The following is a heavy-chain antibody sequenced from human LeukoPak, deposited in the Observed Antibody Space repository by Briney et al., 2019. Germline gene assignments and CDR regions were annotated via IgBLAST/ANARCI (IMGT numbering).Heavy chain of an antibody. CDR1: GGSISSYY. Sequence: SETLSLTCTVSGGSISSYYWSWIRQPPGKGLEWIGYIYYSGSTNYNPSLKSRVTISVDTSKSQFSLKLSSVTAADTAVYYCAGEGIAVAGTYFDYWGQGTLVTVSS. D-gene: IGHD6-19*01. V-gene: IGHV4-59*01. CDR2: IYYSGST. CDR3: AGEGIAVAGTYFDY. J-gene: IGHJ4*02.